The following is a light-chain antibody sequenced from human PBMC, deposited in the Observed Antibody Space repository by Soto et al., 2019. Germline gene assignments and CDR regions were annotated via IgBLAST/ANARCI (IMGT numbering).Light chain of an antibody. CDR2: GVS. J-gene: IGKJ5*01. CDR3: QKYSFSPT. Sequence: EIVLTQSPGTLSLSPGERATLSCSASQSVSSGHLACYQQKPGQAPRLLIYGVSARASGTPERFIGSGSGTDFTLTINRLEPEDFAVYHCQKYSFSPTFGQGTRLEIK. CDR1: QSVSSGH. V-gene: IGKV3-20*01.